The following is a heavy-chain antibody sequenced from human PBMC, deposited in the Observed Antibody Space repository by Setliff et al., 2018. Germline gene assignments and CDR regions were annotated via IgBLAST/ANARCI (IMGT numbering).Heavy chain of an antibody. Sequence: SETLSLTCTVSGGSISSGGYYWTWIRQHPGRGLEWIGYIYYSGSTYYNPSLKSRVTISVDTSKNQFSLKLSSVAAADTAVYYCARGFDVCGGGACYTDGPYYFDYWGLGTLVTVSS. CDR2: IYYSGST. CDR1: GGSISSGGYY. CDR3: ARGFDVCGGGACYTDGPYYFDY. V-gene: IGHV4-31*03. J-gene: IGHJ4*02. D-gene: IGHD2-21*02.